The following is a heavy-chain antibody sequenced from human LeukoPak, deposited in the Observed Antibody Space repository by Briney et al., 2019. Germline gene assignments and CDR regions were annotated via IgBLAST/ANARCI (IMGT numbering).Heavy chain of an antibody. CDR2: ISSSGSTM. J-gene: IGHJ6*03. CDR3: ATSSLTFTRKNYYYMDV. V-gene: IGHV3-11*01. Sequence: GGSLRLSCAASGFIFSDYYMSWIRQAPGKGLEWVSYISSSGSTMYYTDSVKGRFTISRDNSKNTLYLQMNSLRAEDTAVYYCATSSLTFTRKNYYYMDVWGKGTTVTVSS. D-gene: IGHD6-6*01. CDR1: GFIFSDYY.